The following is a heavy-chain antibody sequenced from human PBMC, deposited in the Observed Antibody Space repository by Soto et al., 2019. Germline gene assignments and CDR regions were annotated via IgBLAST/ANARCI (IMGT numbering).Heavy chain of an antibody. CDR2: ISGSGGST. J-gene: IGHJ4*02. Sequence: PGGSLRLSCAASGFTFSSYARSWVRQAPGKGLEWVSAISGSGGSTYYADSVKGRFTISRDNSKNTLYLQMNSLRAEDTAVYYCAKDFSRTTVTPNFDYWGQGTLVTVSS. V-gene: IGHV3-23*01. CDR1: GFTFSSYA. D-gene: IGHD4-17*01. CDR3: AKDFSRTTVTPNFDY.